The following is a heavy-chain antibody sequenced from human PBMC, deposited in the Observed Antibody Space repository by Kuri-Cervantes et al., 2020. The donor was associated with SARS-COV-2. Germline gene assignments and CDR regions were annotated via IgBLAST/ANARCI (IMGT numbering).Heavy chain of an antibody. J-gene: IGHJ4*02. CDR1: GFTFSSYA. D-gene: IGHD7-27*01. CDR2: ISGSGGST. CDR3: APSTGDNGY. V-gene: IGHV3-23*01. Sequence: GESLKISCAASGFTFSSYAMSWVRQAPGKGLEWVSAISGSGGSTYYADSVKGRFTISRDNSKNTLYLQTNSLRAEDTAVYYCAPSTGDNGYWGQGTLVTVSS.